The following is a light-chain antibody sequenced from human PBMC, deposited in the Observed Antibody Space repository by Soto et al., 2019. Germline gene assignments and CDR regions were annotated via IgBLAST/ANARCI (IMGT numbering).Light chain of an antibody. V-gene: IGKV4-1*01. CDR3: QQYYSTLYS. Sequence: DFVMTQSPDSLAVSLGERATINCKSSRSVLFASKNKNYLAWYQKKPGQPPTLLIYWASTRESGVPDRFSGSGSGSDFTLTISSLQAEDVAVYYCQQYYSTLYSFGQGTKVELK. CDR2: WAS. CDR1: RSVLFASKNKNY. J-gene: IGKJ2*01.